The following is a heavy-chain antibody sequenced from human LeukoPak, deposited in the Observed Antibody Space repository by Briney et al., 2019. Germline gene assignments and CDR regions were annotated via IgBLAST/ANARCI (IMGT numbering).Heavy chain of an antibody. CDR2: MNSKSGDI. D-gene: IGHD2-15*01. CDR1: GYTFTSYD. CDR3: ARGGPEYCSGGGCNIFDY. Sequence: ASVKVSCKASGYTFTSYDINWVRQATGQGLEWMGWMNSKSGDIGYAQKFRGRVTMTRNTSISTAYMELRSLRSDDTAVYYCARGGPEYCSGGGCNIFDYWGQGVLVTVSS. J-gene: IGHJ4*02. V-gene: IGHV1-8*01.